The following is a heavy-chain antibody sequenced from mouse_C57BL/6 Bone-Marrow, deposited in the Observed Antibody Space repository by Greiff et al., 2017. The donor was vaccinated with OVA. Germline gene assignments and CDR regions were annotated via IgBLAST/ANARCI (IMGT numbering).Heavy chain of an antibody. V-gene: IGHV1-64*01. CDR3: ARKRRSSLDY. J-gene: IGHJ2*01. Sequence: VKLQQSGAELVKPGASVKLSCKASGYTFTSYWMHWVKQRPGQGLEWIGMIHPNSGSTNYNEKFKSKATLTVDKSSSTAYMQLSSLTSEDSAVYYCARKRRSSLDYWGQGTTLTVSS. CDR2: IHPNSGST. D-gene: IGHD1-1*01. CDR1: GYTFTSYW.